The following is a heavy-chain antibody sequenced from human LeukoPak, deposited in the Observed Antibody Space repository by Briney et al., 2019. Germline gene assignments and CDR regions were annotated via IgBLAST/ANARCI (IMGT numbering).Heavy chain of an antibody. CDR1: GGTFSSYA. D-gene: IGHD3-3*01. V-gene: IGHV1-69*05. CDR2: IIPIFGTA. Sequence: ASVKLSCKASGGTFSSYAISWVRQAPGQGLEWMGGIIPIFGTANYAQKFQGRVTITTDESTSTAYMELSSLRSEDTAVYYCARSFEEAIFGVVTYNWFDPWGQGTLVTVSS. J-gene: IGHJ5*02. CDR3: ARSFEEAIFGVVTYNWFDP.